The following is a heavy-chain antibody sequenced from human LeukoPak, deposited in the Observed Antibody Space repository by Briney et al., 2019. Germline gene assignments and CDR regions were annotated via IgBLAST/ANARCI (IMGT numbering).Heavy chain of an antibody. CDR2: ISGSGGST. D-gene: IGHD5-24*01. CDR1: GFTFSSYA. Sequence: PGGSLRLSCAASGFTFSSYAMSWVRQAPGKGLEWVSAISGSGGSTYYADSVKGRFTISRDNSKNTLYLQMNSLRAEDTAVYYCARGMSRDGYNSGFDYWGQGTLVTVSS. V-gene: IGHV3-23*01. J-gene: IGHJ4*02. CDR3: ARGMSRDGYNSGFDY.